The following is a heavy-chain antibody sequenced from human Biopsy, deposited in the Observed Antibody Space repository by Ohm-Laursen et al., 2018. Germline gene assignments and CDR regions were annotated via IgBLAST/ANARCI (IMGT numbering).Heavy chain of an antibody. CDR3: ARGLPRIAPMVRGRRTWFDP. Sequence: SETLSLTCAVYGGAFSGYFLGWSRQSPRKGGGGVGEINHNGRTQYKPSLDRRVAISADTSKNQFPLNLYSVTAADTAVYFCARGLPRIAPMVRGRRTWFDPWGQGTLVTVSS. J-gene: IGHJ5*02. V-gene: IGHV4-34*01. CDR1: GGAFSGYF. CDR2: INHNGRT. D-gene: IGHD3-10*01.